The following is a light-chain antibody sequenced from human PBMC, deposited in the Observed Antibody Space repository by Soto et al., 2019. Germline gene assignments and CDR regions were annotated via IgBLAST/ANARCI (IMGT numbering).Light chain of an antibody. CDR1: SSNIGAGYD. Sequence: QSVLTQPPSVSGAPGQRVTISCTGSSSNIGAGYDVHWYQQLPGTAPKLLIYGNINRPSGVPDRFSGSKSGTSASLDITGLQAEDEVDYDCQSSDSGMGGPYGFGTGTQLT. V-gene: IGLV1-40*01. J-gene: IGLJ1*01. CDR3: QSSDSGMGGPYG. CDR2: GNI.